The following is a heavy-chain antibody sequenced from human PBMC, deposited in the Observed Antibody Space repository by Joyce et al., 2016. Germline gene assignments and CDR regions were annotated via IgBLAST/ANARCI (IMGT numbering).Heavy chain of an antibody. CDR2: INRHNGDT. Sequence: QVQLVQSGAEVKKPGASVRVSCRASGNSLNNNGFSWVRQAPGKGLEWMGWINRHNGDTLYAQKFRGRVTMTIDTSTTTVYMDMRSLRSDDTAVYYCARDLALAGGEDFWGQGTLVTVSS. V-gene: IGHV1-18*01. CDR3: ARDLALAGGEDF. J-gene: IGHJ4*02. CDR1: GNSLNNNG. D-gene: IGHD3-3*02.